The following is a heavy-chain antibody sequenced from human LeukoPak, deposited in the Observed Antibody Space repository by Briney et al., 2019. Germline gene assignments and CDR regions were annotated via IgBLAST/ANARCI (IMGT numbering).Heavy chain of an antibody. CDR1: GFTFSSYS. V-gene: IGHV3-21*01. CDR3: ARLAGGYYYDSSGYLDY. CDR2: ISSSSSYI. Sequence: GGSLRLSCAASGFTFSSYSMSWVRQAPGKGLEWVSSISSSSSYIHYADSVKGRFTISRDNAKNSLYLQMNSLRAEDTAVYYCARLAGGYYYDSSGYLDYWGQGTLVTVSS. J-gene: IGHJ4*02. D-gene: IGHD3-22*01.